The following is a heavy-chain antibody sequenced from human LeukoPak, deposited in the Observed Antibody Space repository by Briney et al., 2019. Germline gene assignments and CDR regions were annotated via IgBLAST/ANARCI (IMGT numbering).Heavy chain of an antibody. CDR3: AMLVGAIGTDY. Sequence: SVKVSCKASGGTFSSYDISWVRRAPGQGLEWMGGIIPIFGTANYAQKFQGRVTITADESTSTAYMELSSLRSEDTAVYYCAMLVGAIGTDYWGQGTLVTVSS. D-gene: IGHD1-26*01. J-gene: IGHJ4*02. CDR2: IIPIFGTA. V-gene: IGHV1-69*13. CDR1: GGTFSSYD.